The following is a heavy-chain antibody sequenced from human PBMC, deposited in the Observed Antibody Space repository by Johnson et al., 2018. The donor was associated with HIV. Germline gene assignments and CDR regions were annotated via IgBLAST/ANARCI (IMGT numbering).Heavy chain of an antibody. V-gene: IGHV3-33*05. J-gene: IGHJ3*02. CDR3: AREGVVATITDAFDI. CDR1: GFTFSSYD. CDR2: ISYDGSNK. D-gene: IGHD5-12*01. Sequence: VQLVESGGGVVQPGRSLKLSCVGSGFTFSSYDMHWVRQAPGKGLEWVAVISYDGSNKYYADSVKGRFNISRDNSKNTLYLQMNSLRAEDTAVYYCAREGVVATITDAFDIWGQGTMVTVSS.